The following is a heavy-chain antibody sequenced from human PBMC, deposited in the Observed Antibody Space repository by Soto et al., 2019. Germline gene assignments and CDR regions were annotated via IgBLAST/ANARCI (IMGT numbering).Heavy chain of an antibody. Sequence: ASVKVSCKASGYTFTSYGISWVRQAPGQGLEWMGWISAYNGNTNYAQKLQGRVTMTTDTSTSTAYMELRSLRSDDTAVYYCARGSSGWFYYGIDVWRQGTTVTVSS. CDR2: ISAYNGNT. J-gene: IGHJ6*02. CDR1: GYTFTSYG. CDR3: ARGSSGWFYYGIDV. D-gene: IGHD6-19*01. V-gene: IGHV1-18*01.